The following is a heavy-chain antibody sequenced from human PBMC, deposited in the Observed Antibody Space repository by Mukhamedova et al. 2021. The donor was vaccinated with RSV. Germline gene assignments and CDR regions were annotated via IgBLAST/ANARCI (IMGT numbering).Heavy chain of an antibody. CDR3: AKGGSGWSFYYYMDV. D-gene: IGHD6-19*01. J-gene: IGHJ6*03. CDR2: ISGSGGNT. Sequence: VRQAPGKGLEWVSAISGSGGNTYYADSVKGRFTISRDNSKNTLYLQMNSLRAEDTAVYYCAKGGSGWSFYYYMDVWGKGTTVTV. V-gene: IGHV3-23*01.